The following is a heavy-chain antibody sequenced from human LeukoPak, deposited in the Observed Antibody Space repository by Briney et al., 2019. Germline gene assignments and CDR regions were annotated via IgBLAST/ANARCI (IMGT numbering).Heavy chain of an antibody. Sequence: GGSLRLSCAASGFTFSSYWMSWVRQAPGKGLEWVANIEQEGSEKNYADSVKGRFTISTDNAKNSLYLQMNSMRAEDTAVYYCARRGRIFGVVIIGYFDYWGQGTLVTVSS. CDR3: ARRGRIFGVVIIGYFDY. CDR2: IEQEGSEK. V-gene: IGHV3-7*05. CDR1: GFTFSSYW. D-gene: IGHD3-3*01. J-gene: IGHJ4*02.